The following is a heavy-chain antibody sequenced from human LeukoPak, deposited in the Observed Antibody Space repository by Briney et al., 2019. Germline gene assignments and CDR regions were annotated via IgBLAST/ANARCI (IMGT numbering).Heavy chain of an antibody. J-gene: IGHJ4*02. CDR2: IYYSGST. V-gene: IGHV4-59*01. D-gene: IGHD3-9*01. CDR3: AREASPYDILTGYYSRMYYFDY. Sequence: PSESLSLTCNVSGCSLSSYYWGWIRQPPGKGLEWIGYIYYSGSTNYNPSLKSRVTISVDTSKNQFSLKLSAVTAADTAVYYCAREASPYDILTGYYSRMYYFDYWGQGTLVTVSS. CDR1: GCSLSSYY.